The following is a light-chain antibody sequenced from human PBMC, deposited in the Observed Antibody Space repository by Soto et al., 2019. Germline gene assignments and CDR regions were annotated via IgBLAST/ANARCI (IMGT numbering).Light chain of an antibody. CDR3: QQSNSNPLT. J-gene: IGKJ4*01. Sequence: DIQMTQSPSTLSASVGDRVTITCRASQSISSWLAWYQQKPGKAPKLLIYKASSLESGVPSRFSGSGSGTEFTLTISSLQPDDFATYYCQQSNSNPLTFGGGTKVEI. V-gene: IGKV1-5*03. CDR1: QSISSW. CDR2: KAS.